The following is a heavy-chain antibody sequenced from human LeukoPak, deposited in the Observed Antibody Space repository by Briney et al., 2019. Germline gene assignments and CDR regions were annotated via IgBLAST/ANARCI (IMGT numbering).Heavy chain of an antibody. CDR2: INTNTGNP. J-gene: IGHJ5*02. V-gene: IGHV7-4-1*02. D-gene: IGHD6-19*01. CDR3: ARVQQWHLGPFDP. Sequence: MGWINTNTGNPTYAQVFTGLFVFSLDTSVSTAYLQISSLKAEDTAVYYCARVQQWHLGPFDPWGQGTLVTVSS.